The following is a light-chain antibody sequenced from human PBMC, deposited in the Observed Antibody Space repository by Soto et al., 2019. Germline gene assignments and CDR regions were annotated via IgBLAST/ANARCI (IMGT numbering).Light chain of an antibody. V-gene: IGKV3-20*01. CDR2: GSS. CDR3: QQYGSSPIT. J-gene: IGKJ5*01. Sequence: EIVLTHSPGTLSLSPGERATLSCRASETITSSYLAWYQQKPGQAPRLLIYGSSSRATGIPDRFSGSGSGTDFTLTISRLEPEDFAVYYCQQYGSSPITFGQGTRLEIK. CDR1: ETITSSY.